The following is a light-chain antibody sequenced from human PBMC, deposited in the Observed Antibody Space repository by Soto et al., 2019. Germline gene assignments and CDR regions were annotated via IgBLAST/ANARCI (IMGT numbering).Light chain of an antibody. CDR3: QQYGSSPIT. CDR2: GAS. J-gene: IGKJ5*01. CDR1: QSIISSY. V-gene: IGKV3-20*01. Sequence: EIVLTQSPGTLSLSPGERATLSCRVSQSIISSYLAWYQQKPGQAPRLLIYGASSRATGIPDRFSGSGSGTDCTLTISRLEPEDFAVYYCQQYGSSPITFGQGTRLEIK.